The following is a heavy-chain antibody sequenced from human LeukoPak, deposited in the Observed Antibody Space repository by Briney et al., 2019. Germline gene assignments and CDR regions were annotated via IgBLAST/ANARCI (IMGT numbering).Heavy chain of an antibody. CDR3: ARRGLYGLIY. J-gene: IGHJ4*02. Sequence: KPSETLSLTCAVYGGSFSGYYWSWIRQPPGKGLEWIGEINHSGSTNYNPSLKSRVTISVDTSKNQFSLKLSSVTAADTAVYYCARRGLYGLIYRGQETLVSVSS. D-gene: IGHD2/OR15-2a*01. CDR1: GGSFSGYY. CDR2: INHSGST. V-gene: IGHV4-34*01.